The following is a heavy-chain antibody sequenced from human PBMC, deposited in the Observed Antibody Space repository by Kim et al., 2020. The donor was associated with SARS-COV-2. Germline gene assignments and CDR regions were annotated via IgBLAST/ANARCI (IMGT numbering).Heavy chain of an antibody. D-gene: IGHD1-26*01. J-gene: IGHJ4*02. CDR3: ATAPILSGSYYFDY. Sequence: AQKFQGRVTMTEDTSTDTAYMELSSLRSEDTAGYYCATAPILSGSYYFDYWGQGTLVTVSS. V-gene: IGHV1-24*01.